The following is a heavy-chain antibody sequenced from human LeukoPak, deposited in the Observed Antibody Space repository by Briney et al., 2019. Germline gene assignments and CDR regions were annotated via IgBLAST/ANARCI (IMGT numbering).Heavy chain of an antibody. J-gene: IGHJ6*02. D-gene: IGHD5-18*01. CDR2: ISYDGSNK. CDR3: ARDVGYSYGHYDYYYGMDV. CDR1: GFTFRSYG. V-gene: IGHV3-33*01. Sequence: GRSLSLFCAASGFTFRSYGVHWVRQAPGEGLGWVAVISYDGSNKCYADSVKGRFTISRDKSKNTLYLQMNSLRAEDTAVYYCARDVGYSYGHYDYYYGMDVWGQGTKVTVSS.